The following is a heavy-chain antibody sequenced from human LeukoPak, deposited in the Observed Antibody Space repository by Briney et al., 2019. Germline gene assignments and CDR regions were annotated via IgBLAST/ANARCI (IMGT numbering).Heavy chain of an antibody. V-gene: IGHV1-8*01. CDR2: MNPNSGNT. CDR1: GYTFTSYD. J-gene: IGHJ6*02. CDR3: ARGGSRGPLTWIQLWAYYYYGMDV. D-gene: IGHD5-18*01. Sequence: ASVKVSCKASGYTFTSYDINWVRQATGQGLEWMGWMNPNSGNTGYAQKFQGRVTMTRNTSISTAYMELSSLRSEDTAVYYCARGGSRGPLTWIQLWAYYYYGMDVWGQGTTVTVSS.